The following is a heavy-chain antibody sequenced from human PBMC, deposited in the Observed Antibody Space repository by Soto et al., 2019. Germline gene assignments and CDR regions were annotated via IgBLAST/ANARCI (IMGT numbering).Heavy chain of an antibody. D-gene: IGHD4-17*01. J-gene: IGHJ4*02. Sequence: QVQLVESGGGLVKPGGSLRLSCATSGFIFSDYYMHWIRQAPGKGLEWISYISGIGRIIQYADSAKGRFTISRDNAQNSLYLQMNSLRAEDTALYFCARDFDADSRTDFDYWGQGTLVTVSS. CDR3: ARDFDADSRTDFDY. V-gene: IGHV3-11*01. CDR2: ISGIGRII. CDR1: GFIFSDYY.